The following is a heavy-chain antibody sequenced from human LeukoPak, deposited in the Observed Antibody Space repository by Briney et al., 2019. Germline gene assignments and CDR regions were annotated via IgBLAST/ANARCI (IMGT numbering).Heavy chain of an antibody. V-gene: IGHV3-23*01. CDR2: VSNTGETT. CDR1: GFSFSSYA. Sequence: GGSLRLSCGASGFSFSSYAMSWVRQAPGKGLEWISAVSNTGETTYYGDSMKGRFTVSRDNYRKIMYLQMNRLGAEDTAVYYCAKSYNYDPSGPKFFQHWGQGTLVTVSS. D-gene: IGHD3-22*01. J-gene: IGHJ1*01. CDR3: AKSYNYDPSGPKFFQH.